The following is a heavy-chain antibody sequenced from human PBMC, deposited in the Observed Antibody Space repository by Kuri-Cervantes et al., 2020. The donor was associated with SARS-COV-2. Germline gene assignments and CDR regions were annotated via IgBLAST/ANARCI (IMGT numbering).Heavy chain of an antibody. V-gene: IGHV3-21*01. J-gene: IGHJ6*02. Sequence: LSLTCAASGFTFSGSAMHWVRQASGKGLEWVSSISSSSSYIYYADSVKGRFTISRDNAKNSLYLQMNSLRAEDTAVYYCARDSVAEHYYYGMDVWGQGTTVTVSS. CDR2: ISSSSSYI. CDR1: GFTFSGSA. CDR3: ARDSVAEHYYYGMDV. D-gene: IGHD1-14*01.